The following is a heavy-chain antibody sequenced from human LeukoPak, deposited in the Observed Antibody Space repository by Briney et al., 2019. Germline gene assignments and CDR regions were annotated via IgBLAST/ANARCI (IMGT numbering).Heavy chain of an antibody. Sequence: ASVKVSCKASGYTFTGYYMHWVRQAPGQGLEWMGRINPSGGSTSYAQKFQGRVTMTRDTSTSTVYMELSSLRSEDTAVYYCARDEVVSDYYDSSGDYWGQGTLVTVSS. CDR3: ARDEVVSDYYDSSGDY. V-gene: IGHV1-46*01. CDR2: INPSGGST. D-gene: IGHD3-22*01. CDR1: GYTFTGYY. J-gene: IGHJ4*02.